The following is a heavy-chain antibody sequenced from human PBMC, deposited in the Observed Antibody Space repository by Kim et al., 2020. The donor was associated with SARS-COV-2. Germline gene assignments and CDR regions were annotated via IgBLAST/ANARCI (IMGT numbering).Heavy chain of an antibody. Sequence: SETLSLTCTVSGGSISSGGYYWSWIRQHPGKGLEWIGYIYYSGITYYNPSLKSRVTISVDTSKNQFSLKLSSVTAADTAGYYCAGDGGYSYGYVGWFDPWGQGTLVTVSS. V-gene: IGHV4-31*03. CDR1: GGSISSGGYY. CDR3: AGDGGYSYGYVGWFDP. D-gene: IGHD5-18*01. CDR2: IYYSGIT. J-gene: IGHJ5*02.